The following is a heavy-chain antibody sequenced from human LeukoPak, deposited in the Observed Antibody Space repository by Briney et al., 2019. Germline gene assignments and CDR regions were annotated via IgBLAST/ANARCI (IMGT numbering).Heavy chain of an antibody. D-gene: IGHD3-3*01. J-gene: IGHJ4*02. V-gene: IGHV3-23*01. CDR1: GFTFDSYG. CDR2: ISGSAGST. Sequence: PRGCLRLSFSASGFTFDSYGINWVRQAPGKWLGWVSGISGSAGSTYYAASVKARLTISRDNSTKIIYLQMNSLRAEDTAVYHCATSGDITIFGLVDYWGQGTLVTVSS. CDR3: ATSGDITIFGLVDY.